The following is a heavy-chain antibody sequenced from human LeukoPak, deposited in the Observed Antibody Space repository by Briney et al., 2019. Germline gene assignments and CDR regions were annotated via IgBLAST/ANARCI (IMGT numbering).Heavy chain of an antibody. V-gene: IGHV3-7*03. Sequence: PGGSLRLSCAASGFTFSSYWMSWVRQAPGKGLEWVANIKQDGSEKYYVDSVKGRFTISRDNAKNSLYLQMNSLRAEDTAVYYCARNGYCSSTSCSSFDYWGQGTLVTVSS. CDR2: IKQDGSEK. D-gene: IGHD2-2*01. CDR1: GFTFSSYW. J-gene: IGHJ4*02. CDR3: ARNGYCSSTSCSSFDY.